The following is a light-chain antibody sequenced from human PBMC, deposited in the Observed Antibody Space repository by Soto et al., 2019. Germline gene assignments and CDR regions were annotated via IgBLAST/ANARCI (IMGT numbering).Light chain of an antibody. CDR2: GAF. V-gene: IGKV3-15*01. Sequence: EILMTQSPVTLSVSPGERATLSCRASQSVSSNLAWYQQKPGQAPSLLIYGAFTRATGIPARFSGTGSGTEFTLTISSLQSEDFAVYYCQQYGSSPWTFGQGTKVDI. CDR3: QQYGSSPWT. CDR1: QSVSSN. J-gene: IGKJ1*01.